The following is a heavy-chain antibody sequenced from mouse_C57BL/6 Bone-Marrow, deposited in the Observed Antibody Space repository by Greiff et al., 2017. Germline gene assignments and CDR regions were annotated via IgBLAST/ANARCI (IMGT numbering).Heavy chain of an antibody. CDR3: ARQDTTVVARYCDV. CDR1: GFTFSDYY. J-gene: IGHJ1*03. Sequence: EVKLMESGGGLVQPGGSLKLSCAASGFTFSDYYMYWVRQTPEKRLEWVAYISNGGGSTSYPDTVKGRFTIASDKAKNALYLQLSRLKSEDTAMYYCARQDTTVVARYCDVWGTGTTVTVSS. CDR2: ISNGGGST. V-gene: IGHV5-12*01. D-gene: IGHD1-1*01.